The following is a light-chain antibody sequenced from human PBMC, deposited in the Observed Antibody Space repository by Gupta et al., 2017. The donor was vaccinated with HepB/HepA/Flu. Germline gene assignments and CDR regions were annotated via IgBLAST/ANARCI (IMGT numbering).Light chain of an antibody. V-gene: IGLV3-19*01. CDR3: NSRDSSGNHLV. CDR2: GKN. Sequence: TKEPAESITLGQTVRITYKGDSLRSYYASWYQQKPGQAPVLVIYGKNNRPSGIPDRFSGSSSGNTASLTITGAQAEDEADYYCNSRDSSGNHLVFGGGTKLTVL. J-gene: IGLJ3*02. CDR1: SLRSYY.